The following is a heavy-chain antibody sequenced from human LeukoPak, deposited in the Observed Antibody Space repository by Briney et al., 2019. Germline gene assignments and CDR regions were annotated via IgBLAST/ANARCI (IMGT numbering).Heavy chain of an antibody. CDR2: INPNSGGT. CDR1: GYTFTGYH. V-gene: IGHV1-2*02. D-gene: IGHD3-9*01. J-gene: IGHJ6*02. CDR3: AVLRYFDWPLDV. Sequence: ASVKVSCKASGYTFTGYHMHWVRQAPGQGLEWMGWINPNSGGTNYAQKFQGRVTMTRDTSISTAYMELSRLRSDDTAVYYCAVLRYFDWPLDVWGQGTTVTVSS.